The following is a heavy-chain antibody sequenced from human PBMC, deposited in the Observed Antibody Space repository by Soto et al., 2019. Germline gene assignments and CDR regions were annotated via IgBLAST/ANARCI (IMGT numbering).Heavy chain of an antibody. CDR3: AKDVYWGPSPFDY. CDR1: GVNFSSYA. J-gene: IGHJ4*02. CDR2: ISGSGGST. V-gene: IGHV3-23*01. Sequence: GGSLSLSCAASGVNFSSYAMSWVRQAPGKGLEWVSAISGSGGSTYYADSVKGRFTISRDNSKNTLYLQMNSLRAEDTAVYYCAKDVYWGPSPFDYWGQGTLVTVSS. D-gene: IGHD7-27*01.